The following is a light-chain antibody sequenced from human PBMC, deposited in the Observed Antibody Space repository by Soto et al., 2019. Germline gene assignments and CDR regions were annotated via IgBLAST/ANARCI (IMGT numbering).Light chain of an antibody. CDR3: QQRKNWPLT. Sequence: EIVLTQSPATLSLSPGERATLSCRASQSVNSYLGWYQQKPGQAPRLLIYEATNTATGIPARFSGSGSGTDFTLTISSLEPEDFAVYYCQQRKNWPLTFGGGTKVEIK. J-gene: IGKJ4*01. CDR1: QSVNSY. CDR2: EAT. V-gene: IGKV3-11*01.